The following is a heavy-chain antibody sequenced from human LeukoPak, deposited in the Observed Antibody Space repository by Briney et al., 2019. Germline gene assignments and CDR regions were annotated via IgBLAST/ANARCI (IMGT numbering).Heavy chain of an antibody. V-gene: IGHV4-59*01. Sequence: SETLSLTCTVSGGSISSYYWSWIRQPPGKGPEWIGYIYYSGSTNYNPSLKSRVTISVDTSKNQFSLKLSSVTAADTAVYYCARDDGDYGFNDAFDIWGQGTMVTVSS. CDR1: GGSISSYY. CDR3: ARDDGDYGFNDAFDI. D-gene: IGHD4/OR15-4a*01. J-gene: IGHJ3*02. CDR2: IYYSGST.